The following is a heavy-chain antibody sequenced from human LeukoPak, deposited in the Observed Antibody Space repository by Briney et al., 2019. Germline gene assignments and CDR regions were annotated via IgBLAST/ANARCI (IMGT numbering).Heavy chain of an antibody. D-gene: IGHD2/OR15-2a*01. J-gene: IGHJ6*03. CDR3: AASIPFSNSYYYYYYMVV. V-gene: IGHV3-48*03. CDR1: GFTFSSYE. Sequence: PGGSLRLSCAASGFTFSSYEMNWVRQAPGKGLEWVSYISSSGSTIYYADSVKGRFTISRDNAKNSLYLQMNSLRAEDTAVYYCAASIPFSNSYYYYYYMVVWGKGTTVTVSS. CDR2: ISSSGSTI.